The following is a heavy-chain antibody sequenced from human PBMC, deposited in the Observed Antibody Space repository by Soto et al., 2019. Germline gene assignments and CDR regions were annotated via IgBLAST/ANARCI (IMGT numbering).Heavy chain of an antibody. CDR3: ARILCSSTSCYTFDY. CDR2: MRQDGSEK. D-gene: IGHD2-2*02. V-gene: IGHV3-7*03. J-gene: IGHJ4*02. Sequence: EVQVVESGGGLVQPGGSLRLSCAASGFTFSSYWMSWVRQAPGKGLEWVANMRQDGSEKYYVDSVKGRFTISRDNATNSLYLQMNTLRAEDTAVYYCARILCSSTSCYTFDYWGQGTLVTVSS. CDR1: GFTFSSYW.